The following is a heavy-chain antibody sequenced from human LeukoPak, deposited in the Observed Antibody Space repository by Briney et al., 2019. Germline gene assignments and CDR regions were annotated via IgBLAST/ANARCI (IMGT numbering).Heavy chain of an antibody. V-gene: IGHV4-30-2*01. D-gene: IGHD3-10*01. CDR3: ARGITMVRGVIRHYYYYGMDV. CDR1: GGSISSGGYS. J-gene: IGHJ6*04. CDR2: IYHSGST. Sequence: SETLSLTCAVSGGSISSGGYSWSWIRQPPGKGLEWIGYIYHSGSTYYNPSLKSRVTISVDRSKNQFSLKLSSVTAADTAVYYCARGITMVRGVIRHYYYYGMDVWGKGTTDTVSS.